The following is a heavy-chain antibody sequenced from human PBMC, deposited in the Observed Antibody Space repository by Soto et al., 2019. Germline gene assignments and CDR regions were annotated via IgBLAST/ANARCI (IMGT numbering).Heavy chain of an antibody. V-gene: IGHV4-34*01. CDR3: ARRRRGITMVRGTYAMDV. J-gene: IGHJ6*02. CDR1: GESFRGYY. Sequence: SETLSLTCAVYGESFRGYYWNWIRQTPGKGLEWIREINDSGSTNYNPSLASRVTMSVDTSKKQLSLTLSSVTAADAAVYYCARRRRGITMVRGTYAMDVWGQGTTVTVSS. CDR2: INDSGST. D-gene: IGHD3-10*01.